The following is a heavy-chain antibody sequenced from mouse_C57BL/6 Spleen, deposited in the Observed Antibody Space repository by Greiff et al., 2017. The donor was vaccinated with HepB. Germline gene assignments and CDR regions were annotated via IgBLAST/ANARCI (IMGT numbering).Heavy chain of an antibody. CDR2: INPYNGGT. CDR1: GYTFTDYY. J-gene: IGHJ4*01. V-gene: IGHV1-19*01. CDR3: ARGYYYDYDCDVDY. Sequence: VQLQQSGPVLVKPGASVKMSCKASGYTFTDYYMHWVKQSHGKSLEWIGVINPYNGGTSYNQKFKGKATLTVDTSSSTAYMQLNSLTSEDSAVYYCARGYYYDYDCDVDYWGQGTTVTVSS. D-gene: IGHD2-4*01.